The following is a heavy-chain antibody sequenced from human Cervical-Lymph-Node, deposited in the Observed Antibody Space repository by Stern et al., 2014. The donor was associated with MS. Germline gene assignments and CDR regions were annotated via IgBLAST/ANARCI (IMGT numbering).Heavy chain of an antibody. J-gene: IGHJ4*02. CDR2: IYYSGST. V-gene: IGHV4-31*03. Sequence: HVQLQESGPGLVKPSQTLSLTCTVSGGSISSGGYYWSWIRQHPGKGLEWIGYIYYSGSTYYNPSLKSRVTISVDTSKNQFSLKLSSVTAADTAVYYCARELGQNDYGDYGYFDYWGQGTLVTVSS. CDR1: GGSISSGGYY. D-gene: IGHD4-17*01. CDR3: ARELGQNDYGDYGYFDY.